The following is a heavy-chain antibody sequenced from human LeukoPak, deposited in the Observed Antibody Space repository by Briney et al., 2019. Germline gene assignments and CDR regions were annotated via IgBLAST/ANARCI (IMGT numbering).Heavy chain of an antibody. V-gene: IGHV3-7*04. Sequence: GGSLRLSCAASGFTFSIYWLTCVREAPGKGLEWVANIKHDGSEKYYVDSVKGRFTISRDNAKNSLFLQMKSLRAEDTAVYYCARAVAGSFDYWGQGTLVTVSS. CDR3: ARAVAGSFDY. D-gene: IGHD6-19*01. J-gene: IGHJ4*02. CDR1: GFTFSIYW. CDR2: IKHDGSEK.